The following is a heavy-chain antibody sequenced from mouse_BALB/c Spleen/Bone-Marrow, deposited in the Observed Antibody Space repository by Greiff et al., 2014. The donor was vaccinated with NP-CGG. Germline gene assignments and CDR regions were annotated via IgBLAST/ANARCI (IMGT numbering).Heavy chain of an antibody. CDR1: GFSLNDYG. J-gene: IGHJ1*01. CDR3: AKQYGNYDWYFDV. Sequence: QVQLKQSGPGLVAPSQSLSITCTVSGFSLNDYGVSWVRQPPGKGLEWLGVIWGGGSTYYNSALKSRLSISKDNSKSQVFLKMNRLQTDDTAMYYGAKQYGNYDWYFDVWGAGTTVTVSS. CDR2: IWGGGST. V-gene: IGHV2-6-5*01. D-gene: IGHD2-1*01.